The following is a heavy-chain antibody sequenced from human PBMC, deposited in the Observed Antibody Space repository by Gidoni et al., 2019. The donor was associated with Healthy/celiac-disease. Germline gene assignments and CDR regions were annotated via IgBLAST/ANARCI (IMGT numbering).Heavy chain of an antibody. CDR2: IHHSGST. V-gene: IGHV4-34*01. Sequence: QVQLQQCGAGLLPPSETLSLTCAVYGGSFSGYYWSWIRQPPGKGLEWIGEIHHSGSTNYNPSSKSRVTISVDTSKNQFSQKLSSVTAADTAVYYCARSLQRITMVRVVNWFDPWGQGTLVTVSS. CDR3: ARSLQRITMVRVVNWFDP. D-gene: IGHD3-10*01. CDR1: GGSFSGYY. J-gene: IGHJ5*02.